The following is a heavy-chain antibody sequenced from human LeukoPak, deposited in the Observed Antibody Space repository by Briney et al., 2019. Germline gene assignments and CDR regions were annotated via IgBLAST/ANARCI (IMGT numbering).Heavy chain of an antibody. CDR1: GYTFTSYD. V-gene: IGHV1-8*03. J-gene: IGHJ3*02. D-gene: IGHD4-17*01. CDR3: AREHSPLRQGDYGDYFPVFEGAFDI. Sequence: ASVKVSCKASGYTFTSYDINWVRQATGQGLEWMGWMNPNSGNTGYAQKFQGRVTITADKSTSTAYMELSSLRSEDTAVYYCAREHSPLRQGDYGDYFPVFEGAFDIWGQGTMVTVSS. CDR2: MNPNSGNT.